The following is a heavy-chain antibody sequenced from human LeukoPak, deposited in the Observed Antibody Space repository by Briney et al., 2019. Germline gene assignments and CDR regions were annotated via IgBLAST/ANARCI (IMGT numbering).Heavy chain of an antibody. V-gene: IGHV1-18*01. CDR3: ARSYSSGWYVPYYYMDV. Sequence: ASVKASCKASGYTFTSYGISWVRQAPGQGLEWMGWISAYNGNTNYAQKLQGRVTMTTDTSTSTAYMELRSLRSDDTAVYYCARSYSSGWYVPYYYMDVWGKGTTVTVSS. D-gene: IGHD6-19*01. CDR1: GYTFTSYG. CDR2: ISAYNGNT. J-gene: IGHJ6*03.